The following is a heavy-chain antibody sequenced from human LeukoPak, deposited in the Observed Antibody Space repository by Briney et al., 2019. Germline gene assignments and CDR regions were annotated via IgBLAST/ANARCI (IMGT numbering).Heavy chain of an antibody. CDR3: ARGWQWPKYYFDY. CDR1: GGTFSSYA. CDR2: IIPIFGTA. D-gene: IGHD6-19*01. V-gene: IGHV1-69*13. J-gene: IGHJ4*02. Sequence: ASVKVSCKASGGTFSSYAISWVRQAPGQGLEWMGGIIPIFGTANYAQKFQGRATITADESTSTAYMELSSLRSEDTAVYYCARGWQWPKYYFDYWGQGTLVTVSS.